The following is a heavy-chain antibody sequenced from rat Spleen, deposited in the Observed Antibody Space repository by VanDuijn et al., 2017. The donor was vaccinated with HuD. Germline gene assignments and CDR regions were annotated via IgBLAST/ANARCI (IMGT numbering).Heavy chain of an antibody. D-gene: IGHD1-11*01. CDR1: GFSLTSNG. Sequence: QVQLKESGPGLVQPSQTLSLTCTVSGFSLTSNGVSWVRQPPGKGLEWIAAISSGGSTYYNSALKSRLSISRDTSKSQVFLKMNNLQPEDTAMFFCARRGNGYLDYWGQGVMVTVSS. CDR2: ISSGGST. J-gene: IGHJ2*01. CDR3: ARRGNGYLDY. V-gene: IGHV2S12*01.